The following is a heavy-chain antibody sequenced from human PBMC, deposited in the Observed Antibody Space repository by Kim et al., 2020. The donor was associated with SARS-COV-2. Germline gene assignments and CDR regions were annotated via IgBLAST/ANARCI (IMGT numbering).Heavy chain of an antibody. CDR2: LSSTSAYI. J-gene: IGHJ4*01. V-gene: IGHV3-21*06. D-gene: IGHD3-3*01. Sequence: GGSLRLSCAASGFTFSSYSMNWVRQAPGKGLEWVSSLSSTSAYIFYAYSVKGRVSISRENAKNSLYLQMNSLRAEDKAVDDCAKSGCGSYYVDYWGHGSL. CDR1: GFTFSSYS. CDR3: AKSGCGSYYVDY.